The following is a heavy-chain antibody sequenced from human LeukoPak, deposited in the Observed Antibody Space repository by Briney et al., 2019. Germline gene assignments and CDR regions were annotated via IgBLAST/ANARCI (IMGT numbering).Heavy chain of an antibody. V-gene: IGHV4-4*07. J-gene: IGHJ1*01. D-gene: IGHD1-26*01. CDR2: IFPSGKT. Sequence: PSETLSLTCSVSGCSISSYYWSWIRQSAGKGLEWMGRIFPSGKTNYNPSLKSRATMSVDTSKNQLSLKLSSVTAADTAVYYCAKDRVGSSTLDFQHWGQGTLVSVSS. CDR1: GCSISSYY. CDR3: AKDRVGSSTLDFQH.